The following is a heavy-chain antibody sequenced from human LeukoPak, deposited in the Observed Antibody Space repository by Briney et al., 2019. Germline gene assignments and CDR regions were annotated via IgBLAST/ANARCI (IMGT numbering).Heavy chain of an antibody. V-gene: IGHV3-30*18. J-gene: IGHJ5*02. CDR1: GFTFSSYG. CDR2: ISYDGSNK. Sequence: GSLRLSCAASGFTFSSYGMHWVRQAPGKGLEWVAVISYDGSNKYYADSVKGRFTISRDNSKNTLYLQMNSLRAEDTAVYYCAKENGVVVVTQWFDPWGQGTLVTVSS. CDR3: AKENGVVVVTQWFDP. D-gene: IGHD2-15*01.